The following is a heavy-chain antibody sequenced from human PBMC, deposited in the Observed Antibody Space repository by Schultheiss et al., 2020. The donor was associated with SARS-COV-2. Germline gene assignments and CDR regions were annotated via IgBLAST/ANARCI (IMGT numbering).Heavy chain of an antibody. CDR1: GGTFSSYA. CDR2: IIPIFGTA. Sequence: SMKVSCKASGGTFSSYAISWVRQAPGQGLEWMGGIIPIFGTANYAQKFQGRVTITADKSTSTAYMELSSLRSDDTAVYYCARVGWEPDYYYYGMDVWGQGTTVTVSS. D-gene: IGHD1-26*01. V-gene: IGHV1-69*06. CDR3: ARVGWEPDYYYYGMDV. J-gene: IGHJ6*02.